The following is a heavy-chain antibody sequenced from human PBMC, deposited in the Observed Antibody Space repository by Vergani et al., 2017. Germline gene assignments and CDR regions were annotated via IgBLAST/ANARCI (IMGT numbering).Heavy chain of an antibody. D-gene: IGHD2-2*02. CDR2: ISYDGSNK. CDR1: GFTFSSYA. CDR3: ARDKGYCSITSCYTGYFYY. J-gene: IGHJ4*02. V-gene: IGHV3-30-3*01. Sequence: QVQLVESGGGVVQPGRSLRLSCAASGFTFSSYAMHWVRQAPGKGLEWVAVISYDGSNKYYADSVKGRFTISRDNSKNTLYLQMNSLRAEDTAVYYCARDKGYCSITSCYTGYFYYWGQGTLVTVSS.